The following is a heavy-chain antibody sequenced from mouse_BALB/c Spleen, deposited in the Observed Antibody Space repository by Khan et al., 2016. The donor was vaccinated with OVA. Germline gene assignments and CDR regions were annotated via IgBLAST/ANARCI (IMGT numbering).Heavy chain of an antibody. CDR1: GFTFSGFG. CDR2: ISSGSSTI. Sequence: EVQLVESGGGLVQPGGSRTLSCAASGFTFSGFGMHWVRQAPEKGLEWVAYISSGSSTIYSADTVKGRFTISRDNPKNNLFLQMASLRSEDTAMYYCARTGYYYFDYWGQGTTLTVSS. CDR3: ARTGYYYFDY. D-gene: IGHD2-3*01. V-gene: IGHV5-17*02. J-gene: IGHJ2*01.